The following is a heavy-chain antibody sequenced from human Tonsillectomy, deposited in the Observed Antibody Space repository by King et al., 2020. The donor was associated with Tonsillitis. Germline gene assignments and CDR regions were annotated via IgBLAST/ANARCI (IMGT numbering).Heavy chain of an antibody. CDR2: IYHSGST. Sequence: QLQESGPGLVKPSETLSLTCAVSGYSISSGYYWGWIRQPPGKGLEWIGSIYHSGSTYYNPSLKSRVTISVDTSKNQFSLKLSSVTAADTAVYYCARVASYSSSNTIDYWGQGTLVTVSS. CDR3: ARVASYSSSNTIDY. CDR1: GYSISSGYY. V-gene: IGHV4-38-2*01. J-gene: IGHJ4*02. D-gene: IGHD6-19*01.